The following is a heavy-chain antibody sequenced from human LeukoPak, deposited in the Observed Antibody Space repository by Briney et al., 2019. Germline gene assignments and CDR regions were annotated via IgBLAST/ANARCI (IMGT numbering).Heavy chain of an antibody. J-gene: IGHJ4*02. CDR2: IYYSGST. D-gene: IGHD6-19*01. V-gene: IGHV4-59*08. CDR3: ARHRASGWYETDY. CDR1: GGSISSYY. Sequence: PSETLSLTCTVSGGSISSYYWSWIRQPPGKGLEWIGYIYYSGSTNYNPSLKSRVTISVDTSKNQFSLKLSSVTAADTAVYYCARHRASGWYETDYWGQGTLVTVSS.